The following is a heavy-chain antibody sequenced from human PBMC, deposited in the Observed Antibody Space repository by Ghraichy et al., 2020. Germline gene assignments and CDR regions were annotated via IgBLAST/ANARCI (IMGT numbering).Heavy chain of an antibody. V-gene: IGHV4-61*01. CDR1: GGSVSSGSYY. J-gene: IGHJ6*02. D-gene: IGHD3-22*01. Sequence: SETLSLTCTVSGGSVSSGSYYWSWIRQPPGKGLEWIGYIYYSGSTNYNPSLKSRVTISVDTSKNQFSLKLSSVTAADTAVYYCARGQYYYDSSGYYYYYYGMDVWGQGTTVTVSS. CDR2: IYYSGST. CDR3: ARGQYYYDSSGYYYYYYGMDV.